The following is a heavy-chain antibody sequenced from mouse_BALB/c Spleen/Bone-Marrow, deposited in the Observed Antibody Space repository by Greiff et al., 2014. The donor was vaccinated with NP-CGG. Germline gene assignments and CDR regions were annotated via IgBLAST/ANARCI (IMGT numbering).Heavy chain of an antibody. CDR3: AGEEVYYGNAYWYFDD. D-gene: IGHD2-1*01. Sequence: EVQRVESGGGLVQPGGSLRLSCATSGFTFTDYYMSWVRQPPGKALEWLGFIRNKANGYTTEYSASVKGRFTISRDYSQSILYLQMNTLRAEDSATYDCAGEEVYYGNAYWYFDDWGAGTTVTVSS. J-gene: IGHJ1*01. V-gene: IGHV7-3*02. CDR1: GFTFTDYY. CDR2: IRNKANGYTT.